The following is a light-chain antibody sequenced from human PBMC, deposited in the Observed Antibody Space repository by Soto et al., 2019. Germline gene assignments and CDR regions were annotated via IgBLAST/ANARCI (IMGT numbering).Light chain of an antibody. V-gene: IGKV1-39*01. J-gene: IGKJ1*01. CDR2: AAS. CDR3: QQSYTTPWT. Sequence: DIQMTQSPSSLSASVGDIVSIACRASQSRSNFVNWYQQKPLKAPKLLIYAASLLQSGVPSRFSGSRSGTDFTLTMRSLQPEDFATYCWQQSYTTPWTFGQGTKVEV. CDR1: QSRSNF.